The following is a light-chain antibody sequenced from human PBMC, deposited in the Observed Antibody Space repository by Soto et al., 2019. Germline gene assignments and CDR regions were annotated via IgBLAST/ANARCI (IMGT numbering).Light chain of an antibody. Sequence: EIVLTKSPGTLSVPLGDTATLSCRASQTVSSTYVTWYQQKPGQAPRLLIYGTTNRATGVPDNFSGGGSGTAFTLTIFSLEPEDTAIYSCQQYGSSPPTFGGGTKVEIK. J-gene: IGKJ4*01. CDR1: QTVSSTY. CDR2: GTT. V-gene: IGKV3-20*01. CDR3: QQYGSSPPT.